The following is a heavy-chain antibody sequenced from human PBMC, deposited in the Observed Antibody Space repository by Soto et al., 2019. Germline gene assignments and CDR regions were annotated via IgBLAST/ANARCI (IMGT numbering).Heavy chain of an antibody. CDR1: GLTVSNNH. D-gene: IGHD3-10*01. J-gene: IGHJ5*02. V-gene: IGHV3-53*04. Sequence: EVQLVESGGGLVQPGGSLRLSCAASGLTVSNNHMSWVRQAPGKGLEWVSLIYSGGTTYYADSVKGRFTISRHSSRNTLYLQMNSLKTEDTAVYYCARILSGIDPWGQGTLVTVSS. CDR3: ARILSGIDP. CDR2: IYSGGTT.